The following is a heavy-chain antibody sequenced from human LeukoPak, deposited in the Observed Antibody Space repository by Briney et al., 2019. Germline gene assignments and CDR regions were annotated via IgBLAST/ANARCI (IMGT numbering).Heavy chain of an antibody. J-gene: IGHJ5*02. V-gene: IGHV4-39*07. CDR1: GGSISSSSYY. D-gene: IGHD3-9*01. CDR3: AREHDILTGYYPNWFDP. Sequence: SETLSLTCTVSGGSISSSSYYWGWIRQPPGKGLEWIGSIYYSGSTYYNPSLKSRVTISVDTSKNQFSLKLSSVTAADTAVYYCAREHDILTGYYPNWFDPWGQGTLVTVSS. CDR2: IYYSGST.